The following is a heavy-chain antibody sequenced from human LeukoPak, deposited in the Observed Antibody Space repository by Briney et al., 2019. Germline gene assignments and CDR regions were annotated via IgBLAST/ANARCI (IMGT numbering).Heavy chain of an antibody. D-gene: IGHD3-9*01. CDR3: ARDRLRYFDWPSPNWFDP. CDR1: GGTFSSYA. Sequence: WASVKVSCKASGGTFSSYATSWVRQAPGQGLEWMGGIIPIFGTANYAQKFQGRVTITADESTSTAYMELSSLRSEDTAVYYCARDRLRYFDWPSPNWFDPWGQGTLVTVSS. V-gene: IGHV1-69*13. J-gene: IGHJ5*02. CDR2: IIPIFGTA.